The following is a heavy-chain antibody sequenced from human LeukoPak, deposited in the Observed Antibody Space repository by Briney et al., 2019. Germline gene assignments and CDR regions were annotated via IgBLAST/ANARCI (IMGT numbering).Heavy chain of an antibody. J-gene: IGHJ3*02. Sequence: ASVKVSCKASGYTFTGHYMHWVRQAPGQGPEWMGWLNPNSGDTNYAQKFQGRVTLTRDASIGTAYMEMSRLRSDDTAVYYCARGSWYDAFDIWGQGTMVTVSS. CDR3: ARGSWYDAFDI. CDR1: GYTFTGHY. D-gene: IGHD6-13*01. V-gene: IGHV1-2*02. CDR2: LNPNSGDT.